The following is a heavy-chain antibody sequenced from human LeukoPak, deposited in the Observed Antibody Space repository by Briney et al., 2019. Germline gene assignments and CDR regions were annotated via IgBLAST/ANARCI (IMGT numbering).Heavy chain of an antibody. J-gene: IGHJ4*02. V-gene: IGHV1-69*13. CDR3: ASLVGATTGFDY. CDR1: GGTFSSYA. D-gene: IGHD1-26*01. Sequence: GASVMVSCKASGGTFSSYAISWVRQAPGQGLEWMGGIIPIFGTANYAQKFQGRVTITADESTSTAYMELSSLRSEDTAVYYCASLVGATTGFDYWGQGTLVTVSS. CDR2: IIPIFGTA.